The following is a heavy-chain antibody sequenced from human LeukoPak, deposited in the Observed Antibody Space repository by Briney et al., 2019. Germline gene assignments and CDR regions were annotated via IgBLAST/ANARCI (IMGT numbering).Heavy chain of an antibody. V-gene: IGHV1-69*13. D-gene: IGHD4-11*01. J-gene: IGHJ6*02. CDR2: IIPIFGTA. CDR1: GYTFTGYY. Sequence: ASVKVSCKASGYTFTGYYMHWVRQAPGQGLEWMGGIIPIFGTANYAQKFQGRVTITADESTRTAYMELSSLRSEDTAVYYCARPLVTTVTVWGMDVWGQGTTVTVSS. CDR3: ARPLVTTVTVWGMDV.